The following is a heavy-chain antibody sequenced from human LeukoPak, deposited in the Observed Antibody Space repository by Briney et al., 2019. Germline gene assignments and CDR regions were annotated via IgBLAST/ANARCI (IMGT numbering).Heavy chain of an antibody. CDR2: INHSGST. CDR1: GGSFSGYY. CDR3: ARGPLIAAAGIDY. V-gene: IGHV4-34*01. D-gene: IGHD6-13*01. J-gene: IGHJ4*02. Sequence: SETLSLTCAVYGGSFSGYYWSWIRLPPGKGLEWIGEINHSGSTNYNPSLKSRVTISVDTSKNQFSLKLSSVTAADTAVYYCARGPLIAAAGIDYWGQGTLVTVSS.